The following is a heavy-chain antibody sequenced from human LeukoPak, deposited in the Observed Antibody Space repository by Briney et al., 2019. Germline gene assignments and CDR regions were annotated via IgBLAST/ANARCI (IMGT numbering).Heavy chain of an antibody. CDR3: ARPGWYYDSSGYEEDY. V-gene: IGHV1-18*01. CDR2: ISAYNGNT. D-gene: IGHD3-22*01. Sequence: ASVKVSCKASGGTFSSYAISWVRQAPGQGLEWMGWISAYNGNTNYAQKLQGQVTISADKSISTAYLQWSSLKASDTAMYYCARPGWYYDSSGYEEDYWGQGTLVTVSS. J-gene: IGHJ4*02. CDR1: GGTFSSYA.